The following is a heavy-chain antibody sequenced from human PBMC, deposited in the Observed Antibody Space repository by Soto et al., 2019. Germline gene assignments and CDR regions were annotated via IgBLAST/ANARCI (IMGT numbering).Heavy chain of an antibody. Sequence: VKLVESGGGVVQPGGSLRLSCAASGFTFNIYGMHWVRQAPDTGLEWVALISYDGSNQYYADSVKGRFTISRDNSKNTLFLQMTSLRADDTAVYYCAKDQASGQGSFDSWGQGTLVTVSS. CDR2: ISYDGSNQ. CDR1: GFTFNIYG. CDR3: AKDQASGQGSFDS. J-gene: IGHJ4*02. V-gene: IGHV3-30*18.